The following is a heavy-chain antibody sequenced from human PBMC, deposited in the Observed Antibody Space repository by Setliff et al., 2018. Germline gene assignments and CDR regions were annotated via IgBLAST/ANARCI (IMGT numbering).Heavy chain of an antibody. D-gene: IGHD3-10*01. Sequence: SETLSLTCTVSGGSISSSSYYWGWIRQPPGKGVEWIGEINHRGSTTYNPSLKSRVTIPVDTSKNQFSLKPGSVTAADTAVYFCARGRRANTWFGELTNPYYYYGMDVWGQGTTVTVSS. CDR3: ARGRRANTWFGELTNPYYYYGMDV. CDR2: INHRGST. CDR1: GGSISSSSYY. V-gene: IGHV4-39*07. J-gene: IGHJ6*02.